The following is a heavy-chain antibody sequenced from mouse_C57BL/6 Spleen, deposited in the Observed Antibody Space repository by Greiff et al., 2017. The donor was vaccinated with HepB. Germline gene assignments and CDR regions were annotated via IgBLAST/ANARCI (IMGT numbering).Heavy chain of an antibody. CDR3: ARGRDYGSSFWYFDV. CDR1: GFTFSSYA. J-gene: IGHJ1*03. CDR2: ISDGGSYT. Sequence: EVQGVESGGGLVKPGGSLKLSCAASGFTFSSYAMSWVRQTPEKRLEWVATISDGGSYTYYPDNVKGRVTISRDNAKNNLYLQMSHLKSEDTAMYYCARGRDYGSSFWYFDVWGTGTTVTVSS. D-gene: IGHD1-1*01. V-gene: IGHV5-4*01.